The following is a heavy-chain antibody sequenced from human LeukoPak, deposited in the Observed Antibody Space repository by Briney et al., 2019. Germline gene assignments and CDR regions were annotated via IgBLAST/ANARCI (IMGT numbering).Heavy chain of an antibody. CDR1: RFTFTTSS. CDR2: IYSGGST. Sequence: GGSLRLSCAASRFTFTTSSMHWVRQAPGKGLEWVSVIYSGGSTYYADSVKGRFTISRDNSKNTLYLQMNSLRAEDTAVYYCARDRRMITFGGAKEGAFDIWGQGTMVTVSS. J-gene: IGHJ3*02. D-gene: IGHD3-16*01. V-gene: IGHV3-53*01. CDR3: ARDRRMITFGGAKEGAFDI.